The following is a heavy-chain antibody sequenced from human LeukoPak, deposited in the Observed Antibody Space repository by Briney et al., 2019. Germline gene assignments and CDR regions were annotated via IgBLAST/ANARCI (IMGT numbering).Heavy chain of an antibody. V-gene: IGHV3-21*01. D-gene: IGHD6-19*01. CDR2: ISSSSSYI. Sequence: GGSPRLSCAASGFTFSSYSMNWVRQAPGKGLEWVSSISSSSSYIYYADSVKGRFTISRDNAKNSLYLQMNSLRAEDTAVYYCARDGANYSSGWGYYYYYGMDVWGQGTTVTVSS. CDR3: ARDGANYSSGWGYYYYYGMDV. CDR1: GFTFSSYS. J-gene: IGHJ6*02.